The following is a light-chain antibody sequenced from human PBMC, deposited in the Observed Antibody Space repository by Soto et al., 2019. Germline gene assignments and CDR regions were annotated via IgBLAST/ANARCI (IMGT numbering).Light chain of an antibody. CDR3: CSYATSTTWV. CDR1: SSDVGTYNL. Sequence: QSVLTQPASVSGSPGQSITISCTGTSSDVGTYNLVSWYQQLPGKAPKLMIYEGSERPSGVSHRFSGSKSGNTASLTISGLQSEDEADYYCCSYATSTTWVFGGGTKVTVL. CDR2: EGS. V-gene: IGLV2-23*01. J-gene: IGLJ3*02.